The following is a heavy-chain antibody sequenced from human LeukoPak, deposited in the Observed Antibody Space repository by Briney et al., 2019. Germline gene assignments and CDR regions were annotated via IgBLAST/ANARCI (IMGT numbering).Heavy chain of an antibody. CDR1: GYTFSGYY. D-gene: IGHD3-10*01. Sequence: ASVKVSCKASGYTFSGYYMHWVRQAPGQGLEWVGWINPNSGGTNYAQKFQGRVIMTRDTSISTAYMELSRLRSDDTAVYYCARDGSEVLLWFGDEGWFDPWGQGTLVTVSS. CDR2: INPNSGGT. V-gene: IGHV1-2*02. CDR3: ARDGSEVLLWFGDEGWFDP. J-gene: IGHJ5*02.